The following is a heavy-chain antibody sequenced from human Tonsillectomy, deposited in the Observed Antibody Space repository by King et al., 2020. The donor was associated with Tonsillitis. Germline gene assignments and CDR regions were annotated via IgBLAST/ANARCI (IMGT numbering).Heavy chain of an antibody. J-gene: IGHJ4*02. CDR1: GFTVSSKY. D-gene: IGHD5-24*01. V-gene: IGHV3-53*01. CDR2: VFTDGYT. Sequence: VQLVESGGGVIQPGGSLRLSCAASGFTVSSKYMSWVRQAPGKGLEWVSVVFTDGYTIYAESVEGRFTISRDNSKNTLCLQMNSLRAEDTAVYYCARGRQYGQSHTCLSPFDYWGQGTLVTVSS. CDR3: ARGRQYGQSHTCLSPFDY.